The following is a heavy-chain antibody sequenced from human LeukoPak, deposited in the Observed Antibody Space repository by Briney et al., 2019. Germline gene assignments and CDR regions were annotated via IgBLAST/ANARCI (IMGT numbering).Heavy chain of an antibody. CDR1: GFTFSSYS. CDR3: VRGYSYGWFDP. V-gene: IGHV3-21*04. D-gene: IGHD5-18*01. CDR2: ISSSSSYI. J-gene: IGHJ5*02. Sequence: GGSLRLSCAASGFTFSSYSMNWVRQAPGKGLEWVSSISSSSSYIYYADSVKGRFTISRDNSKNTLYLQMNSLRAEDTAVYYCVRGYSYGWFDPWGQGTLVTVSS.